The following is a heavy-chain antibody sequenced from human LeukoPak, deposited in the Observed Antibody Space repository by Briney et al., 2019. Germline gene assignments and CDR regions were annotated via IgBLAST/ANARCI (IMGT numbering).Heavy chain of an antibody. CDR3: ARDRYSSMWSVFEY. J-gene: IGHJ4*02. V-gene: IGHV3-33*01. CDR1: VFTFSSFG. Sequence: PGGSLRLSCVASVFTFSSFGIRWVRQSPGKGLEWVAVIWYDGSTKVYADSVKGRFTISRDNSRNTLYLQVNSLRAEDTAVYHCARDRYSSMWSVFEYWGQGALVTVSS. D-gene: IGHD6-13*01. CDR2: IWYDGSTK.